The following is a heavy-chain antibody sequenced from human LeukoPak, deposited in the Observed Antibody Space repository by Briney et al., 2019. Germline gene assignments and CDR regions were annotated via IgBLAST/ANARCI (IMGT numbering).Heavy chain of an antibody. Sequence: PSETLSLTCGVSGGSITNTNYWTWVRQPPGKGLEWIGEVNLQGSTNYNPSLMGRVAIAVDTSENHISLQLTSVTAADTAVYYCAREGGPYRPLDYSGQGTLVAVSS. CDR2: VNLQGST. CDR3: AREGGPYRPLDY. V-gene: IGHV4-4*02. CDR1: GGSITNTNY. J-gene: IGHJ4*02.